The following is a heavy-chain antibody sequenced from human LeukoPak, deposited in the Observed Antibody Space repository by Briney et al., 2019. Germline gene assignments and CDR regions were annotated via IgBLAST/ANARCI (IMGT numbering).Heavy chain of an antibody. D-gene: IGHD3-22*01. Sequence: GGSLRLSCAASGFTFSRSAMTWVRQTPGKGLDWVSSISSSGNTYYADSVKGRFTISRDNSKNMLYLQMNGLRAEDTAVYFCAKRGVVIRVILVGFHKEAYYFDSWGQGALVTVSS. V-gene: IGHV3-23*01. CDR1: GFTFSRSA. CDR3: AKRGVVIRVILVGFHKEAYYFDS. CDR2: ISSSGNT. J-gene: IGHJ4*02.